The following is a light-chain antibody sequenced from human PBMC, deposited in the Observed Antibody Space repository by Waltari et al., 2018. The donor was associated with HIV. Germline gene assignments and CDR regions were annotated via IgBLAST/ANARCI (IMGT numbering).Light chain of an antibody. Sequence: VLTQSPGTLSLSPGVRATLSCRASQSISSSYFAWYQQTPGQAPRLLIFGASSRAAGIPDRFSGSGAGTDFTLTISRVEPEDFAVYYCQQYGGSPPYSFGQGTKVEI. CDR1: QSISSSY. J-gene: IGKJ2*03. CDR2: GAS. CDR3: QQYGGSPPYS. V-gene: IGKV3-20*01.